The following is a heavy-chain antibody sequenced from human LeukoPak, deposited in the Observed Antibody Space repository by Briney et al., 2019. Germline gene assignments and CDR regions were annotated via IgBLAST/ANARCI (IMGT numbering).Heavy chain of an antibody. V-gene: IGHV1-18*01. J-gene: IGHJ4*02. Sequence: GASVKVSCKASGYTFTSYGISWVRQAPGQGLEWMGWISAYNGNTNYAQKVQGRVTMTTDTPTSTACMELRSLGSDDTAVYYCARDMPYSSSVDYWGQGTLVTVSS. CDR2: ISAYNGNT. CDR1: GYTFTSYG. CDR3: ARDMPYSSSVDY. D-gene: IGHD6-6*01.